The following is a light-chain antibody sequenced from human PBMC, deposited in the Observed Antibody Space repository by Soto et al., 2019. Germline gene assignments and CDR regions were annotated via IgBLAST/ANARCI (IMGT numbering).Light chain of an antibody. V-gene: IGKV1D-12*01. J-gene: IGKJ5*01. CDR1: QGISTW. CDR2: GAS. Sequence: DIQMTQSPSSVSASVGDRVTITCRASQGISTWLAWYQQKPWKAPKLLIYGASSLQSGVPSRFSGTRSGTDFTITISNLQPEHFETYYCQQANSFPNSFGHGTRLEIK. CDR3: QQANSFPNS.